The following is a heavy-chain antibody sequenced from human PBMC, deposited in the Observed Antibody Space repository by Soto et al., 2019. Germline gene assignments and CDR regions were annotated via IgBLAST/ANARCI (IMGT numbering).Heavy chain of an antibody. CDR3: ARGMWELPIDY. J-gene: IGHJ4*02. CDR1: DYTFTSYG. Sequence: QVQLVQSGAEVKKPGASVKVSCKASDYTFTSYGINWVRQAPGQGLEWMGWISPYNDNTQYAQRFQGRVTLTTDTSTNTAYMEMRSLRSDDTAVYYCARGMWELPIDYWGPGTLVTVSS. V-gene: IGHV1-18*01. D-gene: IGHD1-26*01. CDR2: ISPYNDNT.